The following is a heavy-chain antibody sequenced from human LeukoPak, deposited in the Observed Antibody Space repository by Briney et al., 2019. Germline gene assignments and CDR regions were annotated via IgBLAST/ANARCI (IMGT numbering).Heavy chain of an antibody. CDR3: AKEHWSSTSCYYNWFDP. V-gene: IGHV3-23*01. CDR2: ISGSGGST. CDR1: GFTFSSYA. D-gene: IGHD2-2*01. J-gene: IGHJ5*02. Sequence: GGSLRLSCAASGFTFSSYAMSWVRQAPGKGLEWVSAISGSGGSTYYADSVKGRFTISRDNSKNTLYLQMNSLRAEDTAVYYCAKEHWSSTSCYYNWFDPWGQGTLVTVSS.